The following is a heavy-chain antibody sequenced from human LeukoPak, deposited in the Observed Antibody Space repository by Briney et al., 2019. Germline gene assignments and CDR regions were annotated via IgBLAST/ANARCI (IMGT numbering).Heavy chain of an antibody. D-gene: IGHD6-6*01. V-gene: IGHV4-39*01. CDR1: SGSISSGSYY. Sequence: SETLSLTCTVSSGSISSGSYYWAWVRQPPGKGLEWIGSIYYGGSTYYNPSLKSRVTISVDTSKNQFSLKVRSVTAADTSVSYCARQVGYSSSSRWFDPWGQGTLVTVSS. CDR2: IYYGGST. CDR3: ARQVGYSSSSRWFDP. J-gene: IGHJ5*02.